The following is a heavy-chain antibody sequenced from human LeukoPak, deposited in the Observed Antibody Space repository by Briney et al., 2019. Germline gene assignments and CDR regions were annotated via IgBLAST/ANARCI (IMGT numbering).Heavy chain of an antibody. CDR3: ARSLYDILTGYSFDY. Sequence: ASVKVSCKASGGTFSSYAISWVRQAPGQGLEWMGWINPNSGGTNYAQKFQGRVTMTRDTSISTAYMELSRLRSDDTAVYYCARSLYDILTGYSFDYWGQGTLVTVSS. D-gene: IGHD3-9*01. CDR1: GGTFSSYA. J-gene: IGHJ4*02. V-gene: IGHV1-2*02. CDR2: INPNSGGT.